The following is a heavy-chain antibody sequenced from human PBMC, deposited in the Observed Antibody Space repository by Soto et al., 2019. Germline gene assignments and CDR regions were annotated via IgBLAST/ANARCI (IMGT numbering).Heavy chain of an antibody. V-gene: IGHV3-23*01. CDR2: ISGSGETT. J-gene: IGHJ4*02. Sequence: GSLRLSCAASGLTFSIYAMSWVRQAPGQGLEWVSAISGSGETTDYADSVKGRFAISRDNSKNTLYLQMNSLRTEDTAVYYCAKDKETYYDIWSGYPDFWGQGTLVTVSS. CDR1: GLTFSIYA. D-gene: IGHD3-3*01. CDR3: AKDKETYYDIWSGYPDF.